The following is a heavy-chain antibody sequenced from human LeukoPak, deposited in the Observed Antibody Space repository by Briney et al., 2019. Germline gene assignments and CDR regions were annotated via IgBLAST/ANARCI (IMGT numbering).Heavy chain of an antibody. CDR2: ISAYSGNR. J-gene: IGHJ4*02. D-gene: IGHD2-2*01. Sequence: ASVKVSCKASGYTFTSYGISWVRQAPGQGLEWMGWISAYSGNRNYAQKLQGRVTMTTDTSTSTAYMELRSLRSDDTAVYYCARVEAYCTRTSCHDHWGQGTLVTVSS. V-gene: IGHV1-18*01. CDR3: ARVEAYCTRTSCHDH. CDR1: GYTFTSYG.